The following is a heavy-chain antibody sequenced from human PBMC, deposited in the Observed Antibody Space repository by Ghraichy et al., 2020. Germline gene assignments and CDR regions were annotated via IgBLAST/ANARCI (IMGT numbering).Heavy chain of an antibody. D-gene: IGHD3-22*01. CDR2: IYHSGST. CDR1: GGSISSGGYS. CDR3: ARGEYYYDSSGYFYWYFDL. Sequence: TLSLTCAVSGGSISSGGYSWSWIRQPPGKGLEWIGYIYHSGSTYYNPSLKSRVTISVDRSKNQFSLKLSSVTAADTAVYYCARGEYYYDSSGYFYWYFDLWGRGTLVTVSS. J-gene: IGHJ2*01. V-gene: IGHV4-30-2*01.